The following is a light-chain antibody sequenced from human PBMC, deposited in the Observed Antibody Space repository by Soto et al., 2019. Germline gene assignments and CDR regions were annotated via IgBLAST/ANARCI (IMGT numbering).Light chain of an antibody. CDR2: GAS. CDR1: QSVSSSY. CDR3: QRYGGSLYT. J-gene: IGKJ2*01. Sequence: EIVLTQSPGTLSWSPGERATLSCRATQSVSSSYIAWYQQKPGQAPRLLIYGASSRATGIPDRFSGSGSGTDFTLTISRLEPEDFAVYYCQRYGGSLYTFGQGTKLELK. V-gene: IGKV3-20*01.